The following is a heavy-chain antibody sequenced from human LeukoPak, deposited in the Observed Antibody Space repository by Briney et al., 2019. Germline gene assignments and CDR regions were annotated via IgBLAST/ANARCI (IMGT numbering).Heavy chain of an antibody. CDR1: GFTFSTYA. D-gene: IGHD6-6*01. Sequence: GGSLRLSCAYSGFTFSTYAMSWVRQAPGKGLEWVSVISGSGSSSYYADSVKGRFTISRDNSKKTLYLQMNSLRAEDTAVYYCAKDPQAALPSYNWFDPWGQGTLVTVSS. J-gene: IGHJ5*02. V-gene: IGHV3-23*01. CDR3: AKDPQAALPSYNWFDP. CDR2: ISGSGSSS.